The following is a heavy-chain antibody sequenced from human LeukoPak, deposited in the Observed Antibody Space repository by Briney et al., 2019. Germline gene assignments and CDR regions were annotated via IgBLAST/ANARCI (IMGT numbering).Heavy chain of an antibody. V-gene: IGHV5-51*01. J-gene: IGHJ4*02. CDR1: GYSFTSHW. D-gene: IGHD4-23*01. CDR3: ARHGGYGGNQKAHFDY. Sequence: GESLKTSCKGSGYSFTSHWIGWVRQMPGKGLEWMGIVYPGDSDTRYSPSFQGQATISANKSISTAYLQWSSLKASDTAMYYCARHGGYGGNQKAHFDYWGQGTLVTVSS. CDR2: VYPGDSDT.